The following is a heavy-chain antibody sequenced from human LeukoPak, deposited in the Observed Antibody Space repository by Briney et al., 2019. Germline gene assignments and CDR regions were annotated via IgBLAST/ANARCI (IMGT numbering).Heavy chain of an antibody. CDR1: GFTFSSYW. Sequence: PGGSLRLSCAASGFTFSSYWMSWVRQAPGEGLEWVANIKQDESEKYYVDSVKGRFTISRDNAKNSLFLQMNNLRVDDTAVYYCVRDYRGGWNDYWGQGTLVTVSS. D-gene: IGHD1-26*01. V-gene: IGHV3-7*01. CDR3: VRDYRGGWNDY. CDR2: IKQDESEK. J-gene: IGHJ4*02.